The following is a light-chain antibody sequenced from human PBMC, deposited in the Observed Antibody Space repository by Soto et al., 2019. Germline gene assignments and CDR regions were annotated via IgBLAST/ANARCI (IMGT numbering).Light chain of an antibody. CDR1: QSVSSSY. CDR3: QQYGSSPPIT. V-gene: IGKV3-20*01. J-gene: IGKJ5*01. CDR2: GAS. Sequence: EIVLTQSPGTLSLSPWERATLSFSASQSVSSSYLAWYQQKPGQAPRLLIYGASSRATGIPDRFSGSGSGTDFTLAISSLEPEDFAVYYCQQYGSSPPITFGQGTRLEIK.